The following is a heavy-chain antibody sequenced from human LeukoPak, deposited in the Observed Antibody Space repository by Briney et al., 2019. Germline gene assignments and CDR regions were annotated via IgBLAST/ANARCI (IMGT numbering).Heavy chain of an antibody. V-gene: IGHV1-69*06. J-gene: IGHJ4*02. D-gene: IGHD2-2*01. CDR3: ARDPVVVPAAMQEEGGGSDY. Sequence: EASVKVSCKASGGTFSSYAISWVRQAPGQGLEWMGGIIPIFGTANYAQKFQGRVTITADKSTSTAYMELSSLRSEDTAVYYCARDPVVVPAAMQEEGGGSDYWGQGTLVTVSS. CDR1: GGTFSSYA. CDR2: IIPIFGTA.